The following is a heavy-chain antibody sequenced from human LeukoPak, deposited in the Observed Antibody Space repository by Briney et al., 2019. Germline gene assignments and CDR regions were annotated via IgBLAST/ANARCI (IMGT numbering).Heavy chain of an antibody. J-gene: IGHJ4*02. CDR1: GYAFTSYG. CDR2: ISVYNGNT. V-gene: IGHV1-18*01. D-gene: IGHD5-12*01. CDR3: ARTTLHSGYDWGFDY. Sequence: ASVKVSCKASGYAFTSYGISWVRQAPGQGLEWMGWISVYNGNTNYAQNLQGRITMTTDTSTSTAYMELRSLRSDDTAVYYCARTTLHSGYDWGFDYWGQGTLVTVSS.